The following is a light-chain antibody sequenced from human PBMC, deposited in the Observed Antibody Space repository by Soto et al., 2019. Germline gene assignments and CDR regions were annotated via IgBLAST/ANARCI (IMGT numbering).Light chain of an antibody. CDR2: DVS. CDR1: STDVGGSKY. Sequence: QSALTRPASVSGSPGQSITISCTGTSTDVGGSKYVAWYQQHPGKAPKLMIYDVSDRPSGVSNRFSGSKSGNTASLTISGLQAEDEADYYCGSYTSSSTLYVFGTGTKVTVL. J-gene: IGLJ1*01. V-gene: IGLV2-14*01. CDR3: GSYTSSSTLYV.